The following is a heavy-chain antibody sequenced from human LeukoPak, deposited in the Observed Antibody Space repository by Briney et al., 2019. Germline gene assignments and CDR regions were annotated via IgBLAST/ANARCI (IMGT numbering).Heavy chain of an antibody. D-gene: IGHD3-10*01. CDR1: GYTFTSYG. J-gene: IGHJ5*02. CDR3: ARGMYYYGSGSYYMFDP. Sequence: ASVKVSCKASGYTFTSYGISWVRQAPGQGLEWMGWISAYNGNTNYAQKLQGRVTMTTDTSTSTAYMELRSLRSDDTAMYYCARGMYYYGSGSYYMFDPWGQGTLVTVSS. CDR2: ISAYNGNT. V-gene: IGHV1-18*01.